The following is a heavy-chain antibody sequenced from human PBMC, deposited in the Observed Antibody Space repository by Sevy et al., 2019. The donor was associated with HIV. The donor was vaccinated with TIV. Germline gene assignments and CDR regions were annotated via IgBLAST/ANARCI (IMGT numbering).Heavy chain of an antibody. CDR2: IWYDGSNK. V-gene: IGHV3-33*06. Sequence: GGSLRLSCAASGFTFSSYGMHWVRQAPGKGLEWVAVIWYDGSNKYYADSVKGRFTISRDNSKNTLYLQMNSLRAEDTAVYYCAKDGAWGDQRPYYYFDYWGQGTLVTVSS. D-gene: IGHD6-25*01. CDR3: AKDGAWGDQRPYYYFDY. J-gene: IGHJ4*02. CDR1: GFTFSSYG.